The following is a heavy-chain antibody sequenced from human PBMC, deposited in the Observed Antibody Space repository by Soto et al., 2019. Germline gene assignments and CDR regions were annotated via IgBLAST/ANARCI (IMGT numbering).Heavy chain of an antibody. J-gene: IGHJ4*02. CDR3: AGATAMVPHPGY. Sequence: PSETLSLTCAVYGGSFSGYYWSWIRQPPGKGPEWIGEINHSGSTNYNPSLKSRVTISVDTSKNQFSLKLSSVTAADTAVYYCAGATAMVPHPGYWGQGTLVTFSS. CDR1: GGSFSGYY. CDR2: INHSGST. V-gene: IGHV4-34*01. D-gene: IGHD5-18*01.